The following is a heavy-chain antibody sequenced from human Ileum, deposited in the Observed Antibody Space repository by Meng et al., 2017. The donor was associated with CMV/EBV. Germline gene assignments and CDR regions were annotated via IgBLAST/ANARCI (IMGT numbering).Heavy chain of an antibody. D-gene: IGHD6-13*01. CDR3: AGRSSGLFDF. V-gene: IGHV4-30-4*08. Sequence: QVRLQDTGPALVTPSPTISLPCAVSGGSIIMCDYYWTCTRQPPGQCLELMGYINYSGTTYYHPSRKSRVSISVDTSRNQFSPQLSSVTAADTAVYYCAGRSSGLFDFWGQGNLVTVSS. CDR2: INYSGTT. J-gene: IGHJ4*02. CDR1: GGSIIMCDYY.